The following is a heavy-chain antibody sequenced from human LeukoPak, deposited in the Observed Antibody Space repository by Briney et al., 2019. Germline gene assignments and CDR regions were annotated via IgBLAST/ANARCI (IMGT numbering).Heavy chain of an antibody. V-gene: IGHV2-5*02. CDR2: IYWDDDK. CDR1: GFSLDITGVG. J-gene: IGHJ3*02. CDR3: ARYSTTLDAFDI. Sequence: SGPTLVKPTETLTLTCTFSGFSLDITGVGVGWIRQPPGKALEWLALIYWDDDKRYSPSLKSRLTITKDTSKNQVVLTMTNMDPVDTATYYCARYSTTLDAFDIWGQGTMVTVSS. D-gene: IGHD5-12*01.